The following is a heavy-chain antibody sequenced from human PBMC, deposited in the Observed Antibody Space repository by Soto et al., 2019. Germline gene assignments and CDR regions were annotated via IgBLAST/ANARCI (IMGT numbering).Heavy chain of an antibody. CDR2: IYHSGST. D-gene: IGHD6-6*01. CDR3: ARGEPIAARRVFGFFDP. V-gene: IGHV4-30-2*01. Sequence: QLQLQESGSGLVKPSQTLSLTCAVSGGSISSGGYSWSWIRQPPGKGLEWIGYIYHSGSTYYNPSLNSRVTISVDRSKNQFSLKLSSVTAADTAVYYCARGEPIAARRVFGFFDPWGQGTLVTVSS. J-gene: IGHJ5*02. CDR1: GGSISSGGYS.